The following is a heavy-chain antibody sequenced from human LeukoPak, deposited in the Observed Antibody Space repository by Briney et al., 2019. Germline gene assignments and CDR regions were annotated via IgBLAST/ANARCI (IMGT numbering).Heavy chain of an antibody. CDR3: ARYVVHSGMDV. Sequence: GGSLRLSCAASGFTFGAFHKNWVRQVPGKGLVWVSYITGSVGGVYSTDSVKGRFTISRDNAKNSLYLQMNSLKAEDTAVYYCARYVVHSGMDVWGQGTTVTVSS. V-gene: IGHV3-11*01. CDR1: GFTFGAFH. CDR2: ITGSVGGV. D-gene: IGHD6-6*01. J-gene: IGHJ6*02.